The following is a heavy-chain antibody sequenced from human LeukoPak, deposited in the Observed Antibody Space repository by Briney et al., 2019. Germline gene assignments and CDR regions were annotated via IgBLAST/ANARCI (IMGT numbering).Heavy chain of an antibody. J-gene: IGHJ4*02. V-gene: IGHV4-38-2*02. CDR2: INHSGST. CDR1: GYSISSGYY. CDR3: ARVDGDIVVVPAAPFDY. Sequence: SETLSLTCTVSGYSISSGYYWSWIRQPPGKGLEWIGEINHSGSTNYNPSLKSRVTISVDTSKNQFSLKLSSVTAADTAVYYCARVDGDIVVVPAAPFDYWGQGTLVTVSS. D-gene: IGHD2-2*01.